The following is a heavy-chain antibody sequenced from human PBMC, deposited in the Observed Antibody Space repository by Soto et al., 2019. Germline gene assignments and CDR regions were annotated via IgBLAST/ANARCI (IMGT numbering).Heavy chain of an antibody. D-gene: IGHD3-16*01. Sequence: QVQLVQSGVEVKKPGASVKVSCKASGYTFSSYVITWVRQASGQGLEWMGWISPFNGNTKYAQKFQDRVTMTTDTSTRTAYMALRSLRSDDTAVYYCARGGSRLTADYWGQGTLVTVSS. J-gene: IGHJ4*02. CDR3: ARGGSRLTADY. V-gene: IGHV1-18*01. CDR1: GYTFSSYV. CDR2: ISPFNGNT.